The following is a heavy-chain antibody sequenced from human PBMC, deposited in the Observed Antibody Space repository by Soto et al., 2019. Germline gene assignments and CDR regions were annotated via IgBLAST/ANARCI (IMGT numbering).Heavy chain of an antibody. CDR3: AKDRVGGTFYTPLGF. CDR1: GFNFDNYG. J-gene: IGHJ4*02. V-gene: IGHV3-30*18. Sequence: GSLRLSCQASGFNFDNYGMHWVRQAPGKGLEWVAVITYDGSNKYYADSVKGRFTISRDNSKNTLSLHLNTLKPEDTAVYHCAKDRVGGTFYTPLGFWGQGTLVTVSS. CDR2: ITYDGSNK. D-gene: IGHD1-7*01.